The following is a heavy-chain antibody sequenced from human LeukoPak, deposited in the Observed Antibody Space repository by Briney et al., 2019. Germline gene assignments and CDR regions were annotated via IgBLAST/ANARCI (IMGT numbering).Heavy chain of an antibody. J-gene: IGHJ4*02. CDR3: ARGPPQLGYCSGGSCPGPY. CDR2: VNPSGGSS. V-gene: IGHV1-46*01. D-gene: IGHD2-15*01. Sequence: ASVKVSCKASGYTFTSYSIHWVRQAPGQGLEWMGIVNPSGGSSSYAQKFQGRVTMTRDTSTTTVYMELSSLRFEDTAVYYCARGPPQLGYCSGGSCPGPYWGQGTLVTVSS. CDR1: GYTFTSYS.